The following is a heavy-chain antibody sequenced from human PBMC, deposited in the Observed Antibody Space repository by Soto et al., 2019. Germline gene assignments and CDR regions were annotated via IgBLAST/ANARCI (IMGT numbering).Heavy chain of an antibody. CDR1: GGSISSYY. CDR2: IYTSGST. Sequence: KTSETLSLTCTVSGGSISSYYWSWIRQPAGKGLEWIGRIYTSGSTNYNPSLKSRVTMSVDTSKNQFSLKLSSVTAADTAVYYCARVKLGYSYGYGTAILDPWGQGTLVTVSS. CDR3: ARVKLGYSYGYGTAILDP. J-gene: IGHJ5*02. V-gene: IGHV4-4*07. D-gene: IGHD5-18*01.